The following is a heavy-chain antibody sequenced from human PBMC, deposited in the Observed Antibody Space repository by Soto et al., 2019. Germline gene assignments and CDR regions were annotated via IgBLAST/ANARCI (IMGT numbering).Heavy chain of an antibody. CDR3: ARRGYGSGWPNVYMDV. J-gene: IGHJ6*03. D-gene: IGHD6-25*01. CDR2: ISNNGAHT. V-gene: IGHV3-64*01. CDR1: GFTFSNYE. Sequence: GGSLRLSCAASGFTFSNYEMHWVRQAPGKGLEYVSGISNNGAHTDYAKSVKGRFTISRDNSENTLYLQMGSLRAEDMAFYYCARRGYGSGWPNVYMDVWGKGTTVTVSS.